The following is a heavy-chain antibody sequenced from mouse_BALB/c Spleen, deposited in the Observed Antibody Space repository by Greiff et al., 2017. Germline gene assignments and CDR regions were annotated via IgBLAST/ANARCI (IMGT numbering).Heavy chain of an antibody. CDR2: INPGSGGT. D-gene: IGHD1-1*01. Sequence: VQLHQSGAELVRPGTSVKVSCKASGYAFTNYLIEWVKQRPGQGLEWIGVINPGSGGTNYNEKFKGKATLTADKSSSTAYMQLSSLTSDDSAVYYCARGRSSYEWYFDVWGAGTTVTGSS. CDR1: GYAFTNYL. V-gene: IGHV1-54*01. CDR3: ARGRSSYEWYFDV. J-gene: IGHJ1*01.